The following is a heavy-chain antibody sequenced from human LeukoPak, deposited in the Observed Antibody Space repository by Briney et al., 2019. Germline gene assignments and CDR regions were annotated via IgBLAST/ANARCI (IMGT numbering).Heavy chain of an antibody. CDR3: ARVGPDYGDHDEPTPFDY. Sequence: PSETLSLTCTVSGGSISSYYWSWIRQPPGKGLEWIGYIYYSGSTNYNPSLKSRVTISVDTSKNQFSLKLSSVTAADTAVYYCARVGPDYGDHDEPTPFDYWGQGTLVTVSS. V-gene: IGHV4-59*01. D-gene: IGHD4-17*01. CDR1: GGSISSYY. J-gene: IGHJ4*02. CDR2: IYYSGST.